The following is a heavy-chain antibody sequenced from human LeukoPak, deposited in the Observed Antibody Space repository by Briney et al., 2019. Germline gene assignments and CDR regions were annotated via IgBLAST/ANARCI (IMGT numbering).Heavy chain of an antibody. CDR1: GYTLTELS. V-gene: IGHV1-24*01. D-gene: IGHD5-18*01. CDR2: FDPEDGET. CDR3: ATVIQLWSLDFDY. J-gene: IGHJ4*02. Sequence: ASVKISCKVSGYTLTELSMHWVRQAPGKGLEWMGGFDPEDGETIYAQKFQGRVTMTEDTSTDTAYMELSSLRSEDTAVYYCATVIQLWSLDFDYWGQGTLVTVSS.